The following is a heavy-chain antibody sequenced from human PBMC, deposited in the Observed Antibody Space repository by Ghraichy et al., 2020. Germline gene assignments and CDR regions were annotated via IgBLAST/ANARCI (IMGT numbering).Heavy chain of an antibody. CDR2: ISSSGRNI. CDR1: GFTFSGYS. CDR3: ARGSAVVRFYYYAGLDV. Sequence: GESLNISCVGSGFTFSGYSMNWVRQSPGKGLEWVSHISSSGRNIFYADSVKGRFTISRDNAKNSLSLHMNSLRDEDTAVYYCARGSAVVRFYYYAGLDVWGQGTTVTVSS. J-gene: IGHJ6*02. V-gene: IGHV3-48*02. D-gene: IGHD4-23*01.